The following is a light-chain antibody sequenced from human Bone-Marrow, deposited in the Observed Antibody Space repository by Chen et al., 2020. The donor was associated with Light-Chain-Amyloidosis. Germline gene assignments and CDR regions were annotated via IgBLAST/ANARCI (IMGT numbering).Light chain of an antibody. Sequence: DVVMTQSPLSLAVTLGQPASISCRSSQSLVHSNGNTYLNWFHPRPGQSPRRIIQEVADRDTGAPDRVSGSGSGSDFTLKSGRVESEDVGVYYCMEGTHWPWAFGQGAKVEI. CDR1: QSLVHSNGNTY. CDR3: MEGTHWPWA. CDR2: EVA. J-gene: IGKJ1*01. V-gene: IGKV2-30*02.